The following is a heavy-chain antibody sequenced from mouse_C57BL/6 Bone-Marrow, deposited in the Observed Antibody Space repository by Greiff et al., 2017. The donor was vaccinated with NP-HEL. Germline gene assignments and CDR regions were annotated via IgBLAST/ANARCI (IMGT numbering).Heavy chain of an antibody. CDR3: ARWGWLLRPWFAY. V-gene: IGHV1-7*01. CDR1: GYTFTSYW. J-gene: IGHJ3*01. D-gene: IGHD2-3*01. CDR2: INPSSGYT. Sequence: QVQLKQSGAELAKPGASVKLSCKASGYTFTSYWMHWVKQRPGQGLEWIGYINPSSGYTKYNQKFKDKATLTADKSSSTAYMQLSSLTYEDSAVYYCARWGWLLRPWFAYWGQGTLVTVSA.